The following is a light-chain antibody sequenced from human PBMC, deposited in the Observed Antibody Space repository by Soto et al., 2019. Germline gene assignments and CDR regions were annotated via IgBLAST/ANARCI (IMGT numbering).Light chain of an antibody. Sequence: DTVMTQTPLSLAVTPGQPASISCKSSQSLLHSDGKTYLYWYLQKAGQPPQSLTYEVSKRFSEVPDRISGSGSGTDFTLKISRVEAEYVGIYCCLQSTQYPITFGQGTRLEI. CDR1: QSLLHSDGKTY. CDR3: LQSTQYPIT. J-gene: IGKJ5*01. V-gene: IGKV2D-29*01. CDR2: EVS.